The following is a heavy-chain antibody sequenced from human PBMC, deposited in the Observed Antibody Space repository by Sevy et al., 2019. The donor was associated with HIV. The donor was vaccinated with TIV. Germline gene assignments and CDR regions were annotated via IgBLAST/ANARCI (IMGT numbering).Heavy chain of an antibody. J-gene: IGHJ3*02. CDR1: GFTVSSNY. CDR3: ARGAGTATGAFDI. V-gene: IGHV3-53*01. CDR2: IYSGGST. D-gene: IGHD5-18*01. Sequence: GWSLRLSCAASGFTVSSNYMSWVRQAPGKGLEWVSVIYSGGSTYYADSVKGRFTISRDNSKNTLYLQMNSLRAEDTAVYYCARGAGTATGAFDIWGQGTMVTVSS.